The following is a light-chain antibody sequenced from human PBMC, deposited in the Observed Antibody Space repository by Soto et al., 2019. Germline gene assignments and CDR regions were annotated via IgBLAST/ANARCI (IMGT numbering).Light chain of an antibody. J-gene: IGKJ1*01. Sequence: EIVMTQSPATLSVSPGERATLSCRASQSVSSNLAWYQQKPGQAPRLLIYGASTSATGIPARFSGSGSGKEFTLNISSLQSEDSAVYYCQHYNNWPPWTFGQGTKVEIK. V-gene: IGKV3-15*01. CDR3: QHYNNWPPWT. CDR2: GAS. CDR1: QSVSSN.